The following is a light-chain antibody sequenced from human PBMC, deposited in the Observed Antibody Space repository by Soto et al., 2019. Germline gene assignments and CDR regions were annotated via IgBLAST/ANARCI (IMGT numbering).Light chain of an antibody. CDR3: QSYDSSNVV. J-gene: IGLJ2*01. Sequence: LTQPHSVSESPGKTVPISCTRITGSIASNYVQWYQQRQGRAPTTVIFEDNQRPSGGPELLSCSIGISSNSASLTLSGLKNEYEADYYGQSYDSSNVVFGGGTPLPVL. V-gene: IGLV6-57*04. CDR1: TGSIASNY. CDR2: EDN.